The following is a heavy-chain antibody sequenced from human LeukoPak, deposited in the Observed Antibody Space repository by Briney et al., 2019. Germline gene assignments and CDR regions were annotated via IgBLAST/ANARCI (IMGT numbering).Heavy chain of an antibody. CDR2: IYYSGTT. V-gene: IGHV4-59*01. D-gene: IGHD1-26*01. CDR1: GGSISSYY. CDR3: ARGGSYYDY. J-gene: IGHJ4*02. Sequence: SETLSLTCTVSGGSISSYYWSWVRQPPGKGLEWVGYIYYSGTTNYNPSLRRRGTISVDKYKNQFSLRLTSVTAADPAVYYCARGGSYYDYWGQGTRVTVSS.